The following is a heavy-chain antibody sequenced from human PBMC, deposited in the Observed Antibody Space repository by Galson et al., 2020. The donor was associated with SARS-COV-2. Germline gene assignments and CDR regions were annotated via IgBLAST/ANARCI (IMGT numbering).Heavy chain of an antibody. J-gene: IGHJ4*02. CDR3: ARLGWIREGGEYYFDY. CDR1: GGSISSSIYY. Sequence: SETLSLTCTVSGGSISSSIYYWGWIRQPPGKGLEWIGSIYYTGTTYYNPSLKSRVTISVDTSKNQFSLKLSSVTAADTAVYNCARLGWIREGGEYYFDYWGQGTVVTVSS. V-gene: IGHV4-39*01. CDR2: IYYTGTT. D-gene: IGHD3-16*01.